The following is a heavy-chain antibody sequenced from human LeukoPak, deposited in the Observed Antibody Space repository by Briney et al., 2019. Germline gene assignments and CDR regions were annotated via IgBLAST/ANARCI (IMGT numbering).Heavy chain of an antibody. CDR2: IIPIFGTA. Sequence: SVKVSCKASGGTFSSYAISWVRQAPGQGLEWMGGIIPIFGTANYAQKFQGRVTVTADESTSTAYMELSSLRPDDTAVYYCARESLGSSSDAFDIWGQGTMVTVSS. D-gene: IGHD6-13*01. J-gene: IGHJ3*02. CDR3: ARESLGSSSDAFDI. V-gene: IGHV1-69*13. CDR1: GGTFSSYA.